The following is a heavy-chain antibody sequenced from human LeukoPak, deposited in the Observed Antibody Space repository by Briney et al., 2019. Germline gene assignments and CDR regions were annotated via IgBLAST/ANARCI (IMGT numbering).Heavy chain of an antibody. D-gene: IGHD1-26*01. CDR1: RHTFTVWH. CDR2: INPNSGGT. J-gene: IGHJ5*02. V-gene: IGHV1-2*02. Sequence: ASVKVSCKASRHTFTVWHIHWVRQAPGQGLEWMGWINPNSGGTNYAQKFQGRVTMTRDTSTSTVYMELSSLRSEDTAVYYCAREVGGTFSWFDPWGQGTLVTVSS. CDR3: AREVGGTFSWFDP.